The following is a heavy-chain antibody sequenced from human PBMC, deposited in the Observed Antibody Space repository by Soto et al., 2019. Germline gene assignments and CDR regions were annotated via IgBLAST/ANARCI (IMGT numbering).Heavy chain of an antibody. V-gene: IGHV1-3*01. CDR1: GYTFTSYA. CDR3: ARDPLIRCTNGVCPFDY. J-gene: IGHJ4*02. CDR2: INAGNGNT. Sequence: QVQLVQSGAEVKKPGASVKVSCKASGYTFTSYAMHWVRQAPGQRLEWMGWINAGNGNTKYSQTFQGRVTITRDTSASTAYMELSSLRSEDTAVYDCARDPLIRCTNGVCPFDYWGQGTLVTVSS. D-gene: IGHD2-8*01.